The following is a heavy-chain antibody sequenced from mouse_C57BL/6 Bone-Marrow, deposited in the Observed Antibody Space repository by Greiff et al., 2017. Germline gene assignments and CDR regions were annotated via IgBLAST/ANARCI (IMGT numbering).Heavy chain of an antibody. D-gene: IGHD2-3*01. CDR3: ARARWLLDYAMDY. CDR1: GFTFSSYA. Sequence: EVMLVESGGGLVKPGGSLKLSCAASGFTFSSYAMSWVRQTPEKRLEWVATISDGGSYTYYPDNVKGRFTISRDNAKNHLYLQMSHLKSEDTAMYYCARARWLLDYAMDYWGQGTSVTVSS. CDR2: ISDGGSYT. J-gene: IGHJ4*01. V-gene: IGHV5-4*03.